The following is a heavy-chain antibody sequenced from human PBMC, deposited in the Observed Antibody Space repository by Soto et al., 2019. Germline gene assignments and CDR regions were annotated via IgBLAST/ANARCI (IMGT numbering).Heavy chain of an antibody. CDR2: TYFRSKWNN. D-gene: IGHD1-1*01. CDR1: GDNVFRTDVA. V-gene: IGHV6-1*01. Sequence: QTRSLTYAISGDNVFRTDVACNWVRQSPSRGLEWLGRTYFRSKWNNEYAVSLKSRTTINLDTAKNQLSLQLNSVTPEDSAVYYCARGNNSAFDIWGQGTLVTV. CDR3: ARGNNSAFDI. J-gene: IGHJ3*02.